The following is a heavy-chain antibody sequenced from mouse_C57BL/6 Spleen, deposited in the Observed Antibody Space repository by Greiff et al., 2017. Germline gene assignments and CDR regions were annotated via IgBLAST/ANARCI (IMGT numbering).Heavy chain of an antibody. Sequence: VQLQQSGAELVRPGASVTLSCKASGYTFTDYDMHWVKQTPVHGLEWIGALDPETGGTAYTQKFKGKAILTADKSSSTAYMELRSLTSEDSAVYYCTRDGPSFDYWGQGTTLTVSS. D-gene: IGHD1-2*01. CDR2: LDPETGGT. CDR3: TRDGPSFDY. CDR1: GYTFTDYD. J-gene: IGHJ2*01. V-gene: IGHV1-15*01.